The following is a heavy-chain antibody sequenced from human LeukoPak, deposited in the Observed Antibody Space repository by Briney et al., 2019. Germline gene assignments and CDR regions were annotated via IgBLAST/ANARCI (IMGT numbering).Heavy chain of an antibody. D-gene: IGHD3-3*01. CDR3: ARDALVLRFLEWLYWFDP. V-gene: IGHV3-21*01. J-gene: IGHJ5*02. Sequence: GGSLRLSCAASGFTFSSYSMNWVRQAPGKGLEWVSSISSSSYIYYADSVKGRFTISRDNAKNSLCLQMNSLRAEDTAVYYCARDALVLRFLEWLYWFDPWGQGTLVTVSS. CDR2: ISSSSYI. CDR1: GFTFSSYS.